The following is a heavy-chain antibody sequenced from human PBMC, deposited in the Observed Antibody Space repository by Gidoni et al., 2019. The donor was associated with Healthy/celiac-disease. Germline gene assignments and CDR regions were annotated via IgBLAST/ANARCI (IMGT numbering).Heavy chain of an antibody. V-gene: IGHV3-23*01. CDR1: GFTFSSYA. CDR2: IGGSGGST. CDR3: AKPRVGATEDFDY. Sequence: EVQLLESGGGLVQPGGSLRLSCAASGFTFSSYAMSWVRQAPGKGREWVSAIGGSGGSTYYADSVNGRFTISRDNSKNTLYLQMNSLISEDTAVYYCAKPRVGATEDFDYGGQGTLVTVSS. D-gene: IGHD1-26*01. J-gene: IGHJ4*02.